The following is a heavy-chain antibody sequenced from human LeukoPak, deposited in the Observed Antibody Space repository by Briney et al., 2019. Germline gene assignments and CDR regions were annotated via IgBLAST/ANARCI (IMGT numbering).Heavy chain of an antibody. D-gene: IGHD2-15*01. J-gene: IGHJ6*03. CDR1: GGSISSGSYY. CDR2: IYTSGST. Sequence: SETLSLTCTVSGGSISSGSYYWSWLRQPAGKGLEWIGRIYTSGSTNYNPSLKSRVTISVDTSKNQFSLKLSSVTAADTAVYYCAREIPVCSGGSCYGNYYYYYYMDVWGKGTTVTISS. V-gene: IGHV4-61*02. CDR3: AREIPVCSGGSCYGNYYYYYYMDV.